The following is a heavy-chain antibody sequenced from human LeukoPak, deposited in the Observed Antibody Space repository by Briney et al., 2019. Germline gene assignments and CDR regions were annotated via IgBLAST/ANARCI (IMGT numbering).Heavy chain of an antibody. J-gene: IGHJ4*02. D-gene: IGHD3-3*01. CDR2: IYYSGSN. Sequence: SETLSLTCTVSGGSISSYYWSWIRQPPGKGLEWIGYIYYSGSNNYNPSLKRRGTISVDTTKNQFPLKLSAVTAADTAVYYCAREGDFWRRNYYFDYWGQGTLVTVSS. V-gene: IGHV4-59*01. CDR3: AREGDFWRRNYYFDY. CDR1: GGSISSYY.